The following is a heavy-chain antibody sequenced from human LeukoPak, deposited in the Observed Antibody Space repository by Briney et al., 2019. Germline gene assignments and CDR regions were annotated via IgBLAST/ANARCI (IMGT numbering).Heavy chain of an antibody. V-gene: IGHV3-9*01. Sequence: GRSLRLSCAASGFTFDDYAMHWFRQAPGKGLEWVSGISWNSGSIGYADSVKGRFTISRDNAKNSLHLQMNSLRAEDTALYYCAKMGYGSSSGNYFDYWGQGTLVTVSS. D-gene: IGHD6-6*01. J-gene: IGHJ4*02. CDR2: ISWNSGSI. CDR3: AKMGYGSSSGNYFDY. CDR1: GFTFDDYA.